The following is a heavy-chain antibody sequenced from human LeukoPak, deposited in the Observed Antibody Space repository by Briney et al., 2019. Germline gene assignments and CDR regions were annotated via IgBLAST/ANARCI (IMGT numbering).Heavy chain of an antibody. D-gene: IGHD1-1*01. CDR1: GGSISGYY. CDR2: IFYSGST. V-gene: IGHV4-59*01. CDR3: ARGSAGTTGNWFDP. J-gene: IGHJ5*02. Sequence: SETLSLTCTVSGGSISGYYWSWIRQPPGKGLEWIGYIFYSGSTNYNPSLKSRVTISVDTSKNQFSLKLSSVTAADTAVYYCARGSAGTTGNWFDPWGLGTLVTVSS.